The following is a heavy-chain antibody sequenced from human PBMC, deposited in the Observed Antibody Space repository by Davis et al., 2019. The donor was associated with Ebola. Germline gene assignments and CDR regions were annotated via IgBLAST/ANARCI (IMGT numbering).Heavy chain of an antibody. CDR1: GFRFGDYA. J-gene: IGHJ4*02. Sequence: GESLKISCVASGFRFGDYAMHWVCQAPDKGLEWVAVIWYDGSDKYYADSVTGRFSISRDNSQNKMYLQMNNLRAEDTAVYYCARTPGQKYLQSFDYWAQGTLVTVSS. D-gene: IGHD4-11*01. CDR2: IWYDGSDK. V-gene: IGHV3-33*08. CDR3: ARTPGQKYLQSFDY.